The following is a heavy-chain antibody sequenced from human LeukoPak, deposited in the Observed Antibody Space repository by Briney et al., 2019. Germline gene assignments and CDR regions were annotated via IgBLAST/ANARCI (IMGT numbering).Heavy chain of an antibody. D-gene: IGHD3-22*01. V-gene: IGHV5-51*01. CDR3: ARQTYYYDSSGYYSYAFDI. Sequence: GESLKISCRGSGYSFTSYWIGWVRQLPGKGLEWMGIIYPGDSDTRYRPSFQGQVTISADKSISTAYLQWSSLKASDTAMYYCARQTYYYDSSGYYSYAFDIWGQGTMVTVSS. CDR1: GYSFTSYW. CDR2: IYPGDSDT. J-gene: IGHJ3*02.